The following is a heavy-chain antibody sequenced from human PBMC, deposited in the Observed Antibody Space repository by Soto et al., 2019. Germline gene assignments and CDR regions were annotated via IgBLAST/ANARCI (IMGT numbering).Heavy chain of an antibody. D-gene: IGHD6-19*01. CDR1: GYTFTSYG. J-gene: IGHJ6*03. CDR3: ARREGGMYSSGWDSPWLNHMDV. Sequence: ASVKVSCKASGYTFTSYGISWVRQAPRQGLEWMGWISAYNGNTNYAQKLQGRVTMTTDTSTSTAYMELRSLRSDDTAVYYCARREGGMYSSGWDSPWLNHMDVRGKGTTVTVSS. V-gene: IGHV1-18*01. CDR2: ISAYNGNT.